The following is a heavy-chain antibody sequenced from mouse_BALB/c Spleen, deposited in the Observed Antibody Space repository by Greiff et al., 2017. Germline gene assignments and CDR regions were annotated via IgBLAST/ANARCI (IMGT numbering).Heavy chain of an antibody. CDR1: GYSFTSYY. Sequence: EVQLQESGPELMKPGASVKISCKASGYSFTSYYMHWVKQSHGKSLEWIGYIDPFNGGTSYNQKFKGKATLTVDKSSSTAYMHLSSLTSEDSAVYYCARFPYYRYDEGLYYFDYWGQGTTLTVSS. CDR2: IDPFNGGT. CDR3: ARFPYYRYDEGLYYFDY. V-gene: IGHV1S135*01. J-gene: IGHJ2*01. D-gene: IGHD2-14*01.